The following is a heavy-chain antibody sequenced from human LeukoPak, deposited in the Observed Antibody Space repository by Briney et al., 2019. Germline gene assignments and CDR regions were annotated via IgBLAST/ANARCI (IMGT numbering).Heavy chain of an antibody. CDR3: ARDNGERYYYGSGSYRPYYYGMDV. J-gene: IGHJ6*02. V-gene: IGHV3-11*01. D-gene: IGHD3-10*01. CDR2: ISSSGSTI. Sequence: GGSLRLSCAASGFTFSDYYMSWIRQAPGKGLERVSYISSSGSTIYYADSVKGRFTISRDNATNSLYLQLYSLRAEDPAVYYCARDNGERYYYGSGSYRPYYYGMDVWGQGTTVTVSS. CDR1: GFTFSDYY.